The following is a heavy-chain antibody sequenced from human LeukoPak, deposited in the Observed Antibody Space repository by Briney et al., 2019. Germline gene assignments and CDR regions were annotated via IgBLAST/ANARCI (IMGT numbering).Heavy chain of an antibody. CDR3: ARDVADISVAVAAAGTLDY. CDR2: IWYDGSNK. CDR1: GFTFSSYG. J-gene: IGHJ4*02. D-gene: IGHD6-13*01. V-gene: IGHV3-33*01. Sequence: PGRSLRLSCAASGFTFSSYGMHWVRQAPGKGLEWVAVIWYDGSNKYYAYSVKGRFTISRDNSKNTLYLQMNSLRAEDTAVYYCARDVADISVAVAAAGTLDYWGQGTLVTVSS.